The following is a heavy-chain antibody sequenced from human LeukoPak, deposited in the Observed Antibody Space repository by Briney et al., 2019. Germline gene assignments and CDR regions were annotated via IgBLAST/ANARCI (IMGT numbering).Heavy chain of an antibody. V-gene: IGHV1-18*01. J-gene: IGHJ4*02. CDR3: ARGRRITIFGVVIDFDY. D-gene: IGHD3-3*01. CDR1: GYTCTSYG. Sequence: GASVKVSCKASGYTCTSYGISWVRQAPGQGLEWMGWISAYNGNTNYAQKLQGRVTMTTDTSTSTAYMELRSLRSDDTAVYYCARGRRITIFGVVIDFDYWGQGTLVTVSS. CDR2: ISAYNGNT.